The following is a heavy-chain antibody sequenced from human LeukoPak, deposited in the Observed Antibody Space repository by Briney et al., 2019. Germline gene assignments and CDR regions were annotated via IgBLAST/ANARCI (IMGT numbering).Heavy chain of an antibody. CDR3: AKTTLVRSGYYYYGMDL. CDR2: ITDSGGSR. D-gene: IGHD3-10*01. J-gene: IGHJ6*02. Sequence: GGSLRLSCVASGITFSSCAMSWVRQAPGKGLEWVSGITDSGGSRYYADSVQGRFTISRDDAKNTLYLQMSSLRAEDTALYYCAKTTLVRSGYYYYGMDLWGQGTTVTVSS. V-gene: IGHV3-23*01. CDR1: GITFSSCA.